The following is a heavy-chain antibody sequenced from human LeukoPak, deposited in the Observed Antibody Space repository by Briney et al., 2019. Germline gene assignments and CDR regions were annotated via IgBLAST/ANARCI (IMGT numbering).Heavy chain of an antibody. D-gene: IGHD6-19*01. CDR3: AKTTTGNSSGRYPGWPVDY. J-gene: IGHJ4*02. CDR1: GFTFSSHA. V-gene: IGHV3-23*01. Sequence: GGSLRLSCAASGFTFSSHAVYWVRQAPGKGLEWVSGISGSGGDTYYADSVKGRFTISRDNSKNMVYLQMNSLSTEDTAVYYCAKTTTGNSSGRYPGWPVDYWGQGTLVTVSS. CDR2: ISGSGGDT.